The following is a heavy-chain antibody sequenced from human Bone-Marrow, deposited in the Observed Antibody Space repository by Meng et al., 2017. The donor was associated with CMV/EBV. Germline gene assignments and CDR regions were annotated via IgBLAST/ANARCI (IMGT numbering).Heavy chain of an antibody. CDR3: ARDLSGISDWFDP. J-gene: IGHJ5*02. V-gene: IGHV3-30*02. CDR2: IRYDGSNK. Sequence: GESLKISCAASGFTFSSYGMHWVRQAPGKGLEWVAFIRYDGSNKYYADSVKGRFTISRDNSKNTLYLQMNSLRAEDTAVYYCARDLSGISDWFDPWGQGTLVTVSS. CDR1: GFTFSSYG. D-gene: IGHD6-13*01.